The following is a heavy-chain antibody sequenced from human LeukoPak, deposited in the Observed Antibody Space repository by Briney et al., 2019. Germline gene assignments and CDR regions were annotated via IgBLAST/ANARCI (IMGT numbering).Heavy chain of an antibody. CDR2: ISVYTGRT. Sequence: ASVKLSCKASGFGFISYGINWVRQAPGQRLEWMGWISVYTGRTKYLQKMRGRVTMTTDTSTNTAYMELRSLTSDDTAVYYCARGPGIDVAGVFDYWGQGSLVTVSS. CDR3: ARGPGIDVAGVFDY. CDR1: GFGFISYG. D-gene: IGHD6-19*01. J-gene: IGHJ4*02. V-gene: IGHV1-18*04.